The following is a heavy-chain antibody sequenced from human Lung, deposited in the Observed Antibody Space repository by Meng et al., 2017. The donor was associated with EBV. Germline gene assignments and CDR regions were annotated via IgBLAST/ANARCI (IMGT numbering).Heavy chain of an antibody. J-gene: IGHJ5*02. CDR2: IYHSGST. CDR1: GGSISSGGYS. V-gene: IGHV4-30-2*01. D-gene: IGHD3-10*01. CDR3: ARGITMVRGVPGHWFDP. Sequence: LQLQRSGSGLVKPSQALSLTCAVSGGSISSGGYSWSWIRQPPGKGLEWIGYIYHSGSTYYNPSLKSRVTISVDRSKNQFSLKLSSVTAADTAVYYCARGITMVRGVPGHWFDPWGQGTLVTVSS.